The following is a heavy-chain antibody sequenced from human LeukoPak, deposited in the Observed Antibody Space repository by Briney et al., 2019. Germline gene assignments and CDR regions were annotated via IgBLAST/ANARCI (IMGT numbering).Heavy chain of an antibody. CDR2: ISSSSSTI. CDR3: ARDTPYYYGSGSYAYFDY. D-gene: IGHD3-10*01. CDR1: GFTFSSYS. J-gene: IGHJ4*02. V-gene: IGHV3-48*01. Sequence: GGSLRLSCAASGFTFSSYSMNWVRQAPGKGLEWVSYISSSSSTIYYADSVKGRFTIPRDNAKNSLYLQMNSLRAEDTAVYYCARDTPYYYGSGSYAYFDYWGQGTLVTVSS.